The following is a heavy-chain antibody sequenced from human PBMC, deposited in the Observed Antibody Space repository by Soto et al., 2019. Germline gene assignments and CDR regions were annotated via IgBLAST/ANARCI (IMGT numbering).Heavy chain of an antibody. Sequence: PGGSLRLSCAASGFLFSTYCMHWVRQAPGKGLEWVAVIWYDGSNKYYADSVKGRFTISRDNAKNSLFLQLNSLRAEDTALYYCVRSGDYRSGSYWYFFDYWGQGALVTVSS. CDR3: VRSGDYRSGSYWYFFDY. D-gene: IGHD3-10*01. V-gene: IGHV3-33*01. CDR1: GFLFSTYC. J-gene: IGHJ4*02. CDR2: IWYDGSNK.